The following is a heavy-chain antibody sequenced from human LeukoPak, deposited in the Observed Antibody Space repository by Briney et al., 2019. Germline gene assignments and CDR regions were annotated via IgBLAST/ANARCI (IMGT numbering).Heavy chain of an antibody. CDR2: IGTAGDT. CDR3: AGSVGGSYSQGLYYGMDV. Sequence: GGSLRLSCAASGFTFSSYDMHWVRQATGKGLEWVSAIGTAGDTYYPGSVKGRFTISRENAKNSLYLQMNSLRAGDTAVYYCAGSVGGSYSQGLYYGMDVWGQGTTVTVSS. CDR1: GFTFSSYD. D-gene: IGHD1-26*01. V-gene: IGHV3-13*01. J-gene: IGHJ6*02.